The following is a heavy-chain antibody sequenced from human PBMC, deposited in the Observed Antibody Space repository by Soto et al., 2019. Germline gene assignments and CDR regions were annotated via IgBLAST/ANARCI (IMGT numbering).Heavy chain of an antibody. J-gene: IGHJ4*02. D-gene: IGHD6-13*01. CDR3: ASSYSSSWHHHDY. V-gene: IGHV3-21*01. Sequence: GGSLRLSCAASGFTFSSYSMNWVRQAPGKGLEWVSSISSSSSYIYYADSVKGRFTISRDNAKNSLYLQMNSLRAEDTAVYYCASSYSSSWHHHDYWGQGTLVTVSS. CDR2: ISSSSSYI. CDR1: GFTFSSYS.